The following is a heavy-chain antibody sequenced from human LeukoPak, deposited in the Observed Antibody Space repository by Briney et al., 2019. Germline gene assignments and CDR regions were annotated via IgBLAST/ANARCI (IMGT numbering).Heavy chain of an antibody. CDR3: ARHSSGWYFDY. CDR2: IYYSGST. V-gene: IGHV4-59*08. Sequence: PSETLSPTRPVSGGSISGYYWGCIRQPPGKGLEWIGYIYYSGSTNYNPSLKSRVTISVDTSKNQFSLKLSSVTATDTAVYYCARHSSGWYFDYWRGATLVTVSS. J-gene: IGHJ4*02. D-gene: IGHD6-19*01. CDR1: GGSISGYY.